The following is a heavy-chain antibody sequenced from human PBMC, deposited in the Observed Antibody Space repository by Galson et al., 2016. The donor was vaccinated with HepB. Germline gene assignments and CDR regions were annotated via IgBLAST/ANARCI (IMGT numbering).Heavy chain of an antibody. J-gene: IGHJ4*02. CDR2: IYYSGST. V-gene: IGHV4-30-4*01. CDR3: ARGVYGDYVPDY. D-gene: IGHD4-17*01. CDR1: GGSISSGDYY. Sequence: TLSLTCTVSGGSISSGDYYWSWIRQPPGKGLEWIGYIYYSGSTYYKPSLKSRVITSVDTSKNQFSLRLSSVTAADTAVDYCARGVYGDYVPDYWGQGILVIVSS.